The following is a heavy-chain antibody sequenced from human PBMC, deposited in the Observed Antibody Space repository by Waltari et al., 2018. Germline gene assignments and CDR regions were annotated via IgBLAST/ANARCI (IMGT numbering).Heavy chain of an antibody. CDR3: ARALGGYASDY. V-gene: IGHV3-48*03. J-gene: IGHJ4*02. D-gene: IGHD5-12*01. CDR1: GFTFSSYE. Sequence: GGGLVQPGGSLRLSCAASGFTFSSYEMNWVRQAPGKGLEWVSYISSSGSTIYYADSVKGRFTISRDNAKNSLYLQMNSLRAEDTAVYYCARALGGYASDYWGQGTLVTVSS. CDR2: ISSSGSTI.